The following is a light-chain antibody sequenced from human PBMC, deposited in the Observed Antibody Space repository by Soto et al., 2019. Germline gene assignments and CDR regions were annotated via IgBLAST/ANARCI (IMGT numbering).Light chain of an antibody. V-gene: IGKV1-5*03. Sequence: DIQMTQSPSTLSGSVGDRVTITCRASQTISSWLAWYQQKPGKAPKLLIYKASTLKSGAPSRFSGSGSGTEFTLTIRSLQPDDFATYYCQHYNSYSEAFGQGTKVEL. CDR1: QTISSW. CDR3: QHYNSYSEA. J-gene: IGKJ1*01. CDR2: KAS.